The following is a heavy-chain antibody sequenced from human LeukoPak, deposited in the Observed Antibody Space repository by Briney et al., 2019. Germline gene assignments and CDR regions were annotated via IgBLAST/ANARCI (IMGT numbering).Heavy chain of an antibody. CDR3: ARERYYGSGTVD. V-gene: IGHV4-59*01. D-gene: IGHD3-10*01. CDR1: GGSISSYY. J-gene: IGHJ4*02. Sequence: PSETLSLTCTVSGGSISSYYRSWIRQPPGKGLEWIGYIYYSGSTNYNPSLKSRVTISVDTSKNQFSLKLSSVTAADTAVYYCARERYYGSGTVDWGQGTLVTVSS. CDR2: IYYSGST.